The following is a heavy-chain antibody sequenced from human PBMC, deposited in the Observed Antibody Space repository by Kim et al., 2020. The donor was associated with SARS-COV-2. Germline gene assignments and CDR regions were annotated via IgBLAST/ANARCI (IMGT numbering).Heavy chain of an antibody. Sequence: GGSLRLSCAASGFTFSSYWMHWVRQAPGKGLVWVSRINSDGSSTSYADSVKGRFTISRDNAKNTLYLQMNSLGAEDTAVYYCARDLGSGFGESYGMDVWGQGTTVTVSS. CDR1: GFTFSSYW. CDR3: ARDLGSGFGESYGMDV. CDR2: INSDGSST. J-gene: IGHJ6*02. D-gene: IGHD3-10*01. V-gene: IGHV3-74*01.